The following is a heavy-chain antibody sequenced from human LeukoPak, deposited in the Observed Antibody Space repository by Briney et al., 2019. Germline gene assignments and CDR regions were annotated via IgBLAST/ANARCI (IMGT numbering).Heavy chain of an antibody. V-gene: IGHV3-33*05. Sequence: PGGSLRLSCAASAFTFSRYGMHWVRQAPGKGLEWVAVISYDGSNKYYTDSVKGRFTISRDNAKNSLYLQMNSLRVEDTALYYCARKGLGGELGGFDSWGQGTLVTVSS. D-gene: IGHD1-26*01. J-gene: IGHJ4*02. CDR1: AFTFSRYG. CDR2: ISYDGSNK. CDR3: ARKGLGGELGGFDS.